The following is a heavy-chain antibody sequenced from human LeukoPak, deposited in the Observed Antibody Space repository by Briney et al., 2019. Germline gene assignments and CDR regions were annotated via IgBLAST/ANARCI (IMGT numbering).Heavy chain of an antibody. D-gene: IGHD1-26*01. V-gene: IGHV4-59*01. CDR2: IYYIGST. CDR1: GASISMYY. CDR3: ARDQSSGSYYHDAFDI. Sequence: SETLSLTCTVSGASISMYYWSWIRQPPGKGLEWIGYIYYIGSTNYNASLKSRVTISVDTSKNQFSLKLSSVTAADTAVYYCARDQSSGSYYHDAFDIWGQGTMVTVSS. J-gene: IGHJ3*02.